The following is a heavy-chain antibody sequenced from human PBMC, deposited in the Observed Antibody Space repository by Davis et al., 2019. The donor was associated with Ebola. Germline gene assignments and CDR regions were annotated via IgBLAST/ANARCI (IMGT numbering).Heavy chain of an antibody. CDR3: ATLRRTITGMDDGFDI. CDR1: GYTFSAYW. J-gene: IGHJ3*02. V-gene: IGHV5-51*01. D-gene: IGHD1-20*01. CDR2: IFTGDSDT. Sequence: GESLKISCNGSGYTFSAYWIGWARQMPGKGLEWMGIIFTGDSDTRYRPSFRGQVTISADKSFKTAFLQWSSLKASDTARYYCATLRRTITGMDDGFDIWGQGTMVTVSS.